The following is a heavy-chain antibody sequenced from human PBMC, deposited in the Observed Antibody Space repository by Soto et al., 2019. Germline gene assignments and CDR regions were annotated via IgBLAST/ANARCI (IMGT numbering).Heavy chain of an antibody. J-gene: IGHJ6*02. CDR1: GFTFSSYA. D-gene: IGHD6-13*01. V-gene: IGHV3-48*02. Sequence: HPGGSLRLSCVTSGFTFSSYAMSWVRQAPGKGLEWVSFISGSSGTVYYADAVKGRFTISRDNAKNSLYLQMNSLRDDDTAVYYCTRDSWGYSSRWDNYFGMDVWGQGTTVTVSS. CDR2: ISGSSGTV. CDR3: TRDSWGYSSRWDNYFGMDV.